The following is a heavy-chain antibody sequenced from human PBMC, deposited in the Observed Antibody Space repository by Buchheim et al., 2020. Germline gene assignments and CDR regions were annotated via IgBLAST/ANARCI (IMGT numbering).Heavy chain of an antibody. Sequence: QVQLVESGGGVVQPGRSLRLSCAASGFTFSSYAMHWVRQAPGKGLEWVAVISYDGSNKYYADSVKGRFTISRDNSKNTLYLQMNSLRAEDTAVYYCARESPSYGDYPPYYYGMDVWGQGTT. D-gene: IGHD4-17*01. CDR1: GFTFSSYA. V-gene: IGHV3-30*04. CDR3: ARESPSYGDYPPYYYGMDV. J-gene: IGHJ6*02. CDR2: ISYDGSNK.